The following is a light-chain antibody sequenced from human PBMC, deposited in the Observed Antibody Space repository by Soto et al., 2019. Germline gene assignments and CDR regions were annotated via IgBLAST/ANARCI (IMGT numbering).Light chain of an antibody. J-gene: IGKJ4*01. Sequence: IVRTQSPDSLSVSLGERATINFKSSQVVLYSSNNKNYLAWYQQKPGQPPKLLIYWASTRESGVPDRFSGSGSGTDFTLTISSLQAEDVAVYYCQQYYSTPPTFGGGTKV. V-gene: IGKV4-1*01. CDR2: WAS. CDR3: QQYYSTPPT. CDR1: QVVLYSSNNKNY.